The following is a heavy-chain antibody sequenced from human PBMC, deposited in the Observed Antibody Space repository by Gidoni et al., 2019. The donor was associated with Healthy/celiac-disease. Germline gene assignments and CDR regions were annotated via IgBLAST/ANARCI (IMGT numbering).Heavy chain of an antibody. CDR3: ARGSGSTVYWGMDV. J-gene: IGHJ6*02. D-gene: IGHD1-26*01. CDR1: GFTVSSNY. Sequence: EVQLVETGGGLIQPGGSLRLSCAAYGFTVSSNYMSWVRQAPGKGLEWVSVIYSSGSTYYADSVKGRFTISRDNSKNTLYLQMNSLRAEDTAVYYCARGSGSTVYWGMDVWGQGTTVTVSS. CDR2: IYSSGST. V-gene: IGHV3-53*02.